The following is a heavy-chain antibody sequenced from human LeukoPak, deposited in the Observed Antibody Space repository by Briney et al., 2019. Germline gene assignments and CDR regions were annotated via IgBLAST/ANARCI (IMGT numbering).Heavy chain of an antibody. V-gene: IGHV4-39*07. CDR3: ARLGKYGDCTLYYYYMDV. D-gene: IGHD4-17*01. Sequence: SETLSLTCTVSGGSISSSSYYWGWIRQPPGKGLEWIGSIYYSGSTYYNPSLKSRVTISVDTSKNQFSLKLSSVTAADTAVYYCARLGKYGDCTLYYYYMDVWGKGTTVTISS. CDR2: IYYSGST. J-gene: IGHJ6*03. CDR1: GGSISSSSYY.